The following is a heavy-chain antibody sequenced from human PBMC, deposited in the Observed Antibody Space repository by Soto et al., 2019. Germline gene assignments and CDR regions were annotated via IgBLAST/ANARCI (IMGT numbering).Heavy chain of an antibody. CDR3: VRRFCSGTSCRFNWFDP. CDR2: VNPDDSTT. Sequence: HGESLKISCDGSGYIFTNYWIGWVRQMPGKGLEWMGIVNPDDSTTTYSQSFQGQVIISADKSVRSAYLQWSSLKDSDTATYYCVRRFCSGTSCRFNWFDPWGQGTLVTVSS. CDR1: GYIFTNYW. V-gene: IGHV5-51*01. J-gene: IGHJ5*02. D-gene: IGHD2-2*01.